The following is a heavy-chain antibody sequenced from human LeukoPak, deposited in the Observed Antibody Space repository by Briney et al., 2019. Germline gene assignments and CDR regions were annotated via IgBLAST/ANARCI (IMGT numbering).Heavy chain of an antibody. CDR3: ARQRIPGIAVAGTDY. J-gene: IGHJ4*02. Sequence: TRYSPSFQGQVTISADKSISTAYLQWSSLKASDTAMYYCARQRIPGIAVAGTDYWGQGTLVTVSS. V-gene: IGHV5-51*01. D-gene: IGHD6-19*01. CDR2: T.